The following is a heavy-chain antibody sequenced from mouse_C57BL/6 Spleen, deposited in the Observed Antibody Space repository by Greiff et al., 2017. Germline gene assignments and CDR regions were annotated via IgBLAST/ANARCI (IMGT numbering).Heavy chain of an antibody. CDR1: GYSFTDYN. J-gene: IGHJ3*01. V-gene: IGHV1-39*01. CDR3: ATGCSEAWFAY. Sequence: VQLQQSGPELVKPGASVKISCKASGYSFTDYNMNWVKQSNGKSLEWIGVINPNYGTTSYNQKFKGKAKLTVGQSSSTAYMLLNSLTSEDSAVYYYATGCSEAWFAYWGQGTLVTVSA. CDR2: INPNYGTT. D-gene: IGHD2-2*01.